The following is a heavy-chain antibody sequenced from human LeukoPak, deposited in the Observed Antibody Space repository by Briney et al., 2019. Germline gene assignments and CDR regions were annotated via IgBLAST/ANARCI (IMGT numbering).Heavy chain of an antibody. V-gene: IGHV4-59*01. Sequence: SETLSLTCTVSGGSISTYYWSWIRQPPGKGLEWIGYIYYSGSTNCNPSLKSRVTISVDTSKNQFSLKLSSVTAADTAVYYCARGGGDFGVVNAFDYWGQGTLVTVSS. CDR1: GGSISTYY. D-gene: IGHD3-3*01. J-gene: IGHJ4*02. CDR3: ARGGGDFGVVNAFDY. CDR2: IYYSGST.